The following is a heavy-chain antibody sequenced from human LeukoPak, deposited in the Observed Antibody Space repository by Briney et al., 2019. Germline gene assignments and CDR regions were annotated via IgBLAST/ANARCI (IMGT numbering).Heavy chain of an antibody. V-gene: IGHV1-24*01. CDR2: FDPEDGET. D-gene: IGHD3-22*01. J-gene: IGHJ4*02. CDR1: GYTLTELS. CDR3: ATGYTYYYDSSGYVDY. Sequence: GASVKVSCKVSGYTLTELSMHWVRQAPGKGLEWMGGFDPEDGETIYAQKFQGRVTMTEDTSTDTAYMELSSLRSEDTAVYYCATGYTYYYDSSGYVDYWGQGTLVTVSS.